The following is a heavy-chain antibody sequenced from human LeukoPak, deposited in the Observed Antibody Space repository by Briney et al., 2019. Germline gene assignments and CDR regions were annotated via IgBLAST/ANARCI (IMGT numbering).Heavy chain of an antibody. D-gene: IGHD6-13*01. CDR2: ISSSSSYI. CDR3: ARAVLGSSSWYYYYYMDV. J-gene: IGHJ6*03. V-gene: IGHV3-21*01. Sequence: GGSLRLSCAASGFTFSSYSMNWVRQAPGKGLEWVSSISSSSSYIYYADSVKGRFTISRDNAKNSLYLQMNSLRAEDTAVYYCARAVLGSSSWYYYYYMDVWGKGTTVTVSS. CDR1: GFTFSSYS.